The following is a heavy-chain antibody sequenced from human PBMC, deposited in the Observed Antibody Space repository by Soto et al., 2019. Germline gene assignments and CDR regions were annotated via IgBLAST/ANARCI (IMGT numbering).Heavy chain of an antibody. J-gene: IGHJ4*02. D-gene: IGHD3-10*01. Sequence: QVQLQESGPGLLKPSETLSLTCTVSYASINNYHWTWIRQTPGKGLEWIAYIYYTGTTNFNPSLTRRVTISMDTSKNPFSLVLRSVTASDTAVYYCATRRGLGEVSPYFDYWGQGRMVTVSS. CDR1: YASINNYH. V-gene: IGHV4-59*08. CDR3: ATRRGLGEVSPYFDY. CDR2: IYYTGTT.